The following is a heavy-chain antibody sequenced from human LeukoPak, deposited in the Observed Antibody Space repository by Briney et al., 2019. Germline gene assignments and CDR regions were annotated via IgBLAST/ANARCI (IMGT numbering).Heavy chain of an antibody. CDR3: APRGRSPVAFDI. CDR1: GYTFTDYY. V-gene: IGHV1-69-2*01. J-gene: IGHJ3*02. D-gene: IGHD6-19*01. CDR2: VDPEDGET. Sequence: VASVKISCKVSGYTFTDYYMHWVQQAPGKGLEWMGLVDPEDGETIYAEKFQGRVTITADTSTDTAYMELSSLRSEDTAVYYCAPRGRSPVAFDIWGQGTMVTVSS.